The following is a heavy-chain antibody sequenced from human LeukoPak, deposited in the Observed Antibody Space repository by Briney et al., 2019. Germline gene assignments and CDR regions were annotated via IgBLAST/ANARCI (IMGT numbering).Heavy chain of an antibody. CDR1: GFTFSSYS. CDR2: IKREGRRK. Sequence: GGSLRLSCAASGFTFSSYSTNSVRQAPGGGVEWVANIKREGRRKEYVDAVKGRFTISRDNAKNSVYLQMDSLRVEDTAVYFCARDQSPGEFGQYYDAFASWGQGTLVTV. CDR3: ARDQSPGEFGQYYDAFAS. V-gene: IGHV3-7*01. D-gene: IGHD3-10*01. J-gene: IGHJ3*02.